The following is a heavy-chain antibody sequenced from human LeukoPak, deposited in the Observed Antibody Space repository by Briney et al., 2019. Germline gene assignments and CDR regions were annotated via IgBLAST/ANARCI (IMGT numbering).Heavy chain of an antibody. CDR2: ISSSSYI. D-gene: IGHD5-24*01. J-gene: IGHJ4*02. V-gene: IGHV3-21*01. Sequence: GGSLRLSCAASGFTFSSYSMNWVRQAPGKGLEWVSSISSSSYIYYADSVKGRFTISRDNAKNSLYLQMNSLRAEDTAVYYCARDGLGMATITSFDYWGQGTLVTVSS. CDR1: GFTFSSYS. CDR3: ARDGLGMATITSFDY.